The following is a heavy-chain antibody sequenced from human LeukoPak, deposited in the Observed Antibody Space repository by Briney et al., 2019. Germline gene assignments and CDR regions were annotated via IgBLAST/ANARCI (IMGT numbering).Heavy chain of an antibody. CDR2: IHSDGRT. CDR1: GLTVSSNF. D-gene: IGHD5-12*01. CDR3: ARDVGGMATGYFDY. J-gene: IGHJ4*02. V-gene: IGHV3-66*02. Sequence: QPGGSLRLSCAASGLTVSSNFMSWVRQAPGKGLEWVSVIHSDGRTFYADTVKGRFTVSRDNSNDMLFLQMNSLRAEDTGVYYCARDVGGMATGYFDYWGQGTPVTVSS.